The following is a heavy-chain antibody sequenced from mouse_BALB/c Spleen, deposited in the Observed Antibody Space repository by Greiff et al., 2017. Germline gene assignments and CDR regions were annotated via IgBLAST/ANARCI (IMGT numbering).Heavy chain of an antibody. CDR2: ISTYYGDA. V-gene: IGHV1S137*01. D-gene: IGHD1-1*01. CDR3: ARGDYGSSPFAY. J-gene: IGHJ3*01. CDR1: GYTFTDYA. Sequence: VKLMESGAELVRPGVSVKISCKGSGYTFTDYAMHWVKQSHAKSLEWIGVISTYYGDASYNQKFKGKATMTVDKSSSTAYMELARLTSEDSAIYYCARGDYGSSPFAYWGQGTLVTVSA.